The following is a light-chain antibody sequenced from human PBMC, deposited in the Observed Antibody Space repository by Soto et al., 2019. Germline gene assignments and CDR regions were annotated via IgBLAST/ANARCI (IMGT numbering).Light chain of an antibody. V-gene: IGKV1-39*01. CDR2: AAS. CDR1: QSMSNY. CDR3: QQSYSTRTWT. Sequence: DRFTITCRASQSMSNYLNWYQQKPGKAPKLLIYAASSLQSGVPSRFSGSGSGTDFTLTISSLQPEDFATYYCQQSYSTRTWTFGQGTTGDIK. J-gene: IGKJ1*01.